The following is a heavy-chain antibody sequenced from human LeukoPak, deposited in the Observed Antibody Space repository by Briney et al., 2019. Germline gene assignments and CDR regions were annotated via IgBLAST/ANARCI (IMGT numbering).Heavy chain of an antibody. V-gene: IGHV3-23*01. J-gene: IGHJ1*01. CDR1: GFTFSSYA. D-gene: IGHD5-12*01. Sequence: PGGSLRLSCAASGFTFSSYAMSWVRQAPGKWLEWVSAISGSGGSTYYADSVKGRFTISRDNSKNTLYLQMNSLRAEDTAVYYCAKDLRYSGYEEYFQHWGQGTLVTVSS. CDR3: AKDLRYSGYEEYFQH. CDR2: ISGSGGST.